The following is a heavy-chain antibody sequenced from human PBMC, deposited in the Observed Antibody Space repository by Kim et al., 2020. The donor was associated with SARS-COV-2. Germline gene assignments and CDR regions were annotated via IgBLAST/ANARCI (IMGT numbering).Heavy chain of an antibody. D-gene: IGHD6-13*01. CDR1: GGSISSSNW. CDR2: IYHSGRT. V-gene: IGHV4-4*02. Sequence: SETLSLTCAVSGGSISSSNWWSWVRQPPGKGLEWIGEIYHSGRTNYNPSLKSRVTKSVDKSKNQFYLKLSSVTAADTAVYYCTAGAYYGMDVWGHGTTVTVSS. J-gene: IGHJ6*02. CDR3: TAGAYYGMDV.